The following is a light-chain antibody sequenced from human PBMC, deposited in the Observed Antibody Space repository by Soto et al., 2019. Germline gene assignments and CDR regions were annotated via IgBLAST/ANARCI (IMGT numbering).Light chain of an antibody. CDR2: GAF. J-gene: IGKJ2*01. V-gene: IGKV3-15*01. Sequence: EIVMTQSPGTLSVSPGEIATLSCRASQRVSSNLAWYQQKPGQPPRLLIYGAFNRATGIPARFSGSGSGTDFTRTSNSLQSEDSPVYYCQQFNNWPPNTFGMGTKLEIK. CDR3: QQFNNWPPNT. CDR1: QRVSSN.